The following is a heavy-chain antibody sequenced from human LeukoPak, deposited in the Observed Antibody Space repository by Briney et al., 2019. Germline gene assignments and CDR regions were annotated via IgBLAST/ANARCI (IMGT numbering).Heavy chain of an antibody. Sequence: GGSLRLSCAASGFTFSSYNMNWVRQAPGKGLEWVSSISSSSSYIYYTDSVKGRFTIPRDNAKNSLYLQMNSLRAEDTAVYYCTRRGAASDAFDIWGQGTMVTVSS. CDR1: GFTFSSYN. CDR2: ISSSSSYI. V-gene: IGHV3-21*01. J-gene: IGHJ3*02. CDR3: TRRGAASDAFDI. D-gene: IGHD3-16*01.